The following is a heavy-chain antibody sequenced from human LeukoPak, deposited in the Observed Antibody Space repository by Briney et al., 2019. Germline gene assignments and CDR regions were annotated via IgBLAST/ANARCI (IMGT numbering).Heavy chain of an antibody. CDR3: ARLRIPARYCSSTSCYELDY. Sequence: SETLSLTCTVSGGSISSYYWSRIRQPPGKGLEWIGYIYYSGSTNYNPSLKSRVTISVDTSKNQFSLKLSSVTAADTAVYYCARLRIPARYCSSTSCYELDYWGQGTLVTVSS. CDR2: IYYSGST. CDR1: GGSISSYY. D-gene: IGHD2-2*01. J-gene: IGHJ4*02. V-gene: IGHV4-59*08.